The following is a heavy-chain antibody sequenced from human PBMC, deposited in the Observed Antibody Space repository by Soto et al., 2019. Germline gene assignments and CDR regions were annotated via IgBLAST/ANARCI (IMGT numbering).Heavy chain of an antibody. J-gene: IGHJ4*02. D-gene: IGHD5-12*01. CDR3: ARDYSGYDTLPHDY. CDR2: ISYDGSNK. Sequence: QVQLVESGGGVVQPGRSLRLCCAASGFTFSSYAMHWVRQAPGKGLEWVAVISYDGSNKYYADSVKGRFTISRDNSKNTLYLQMNSLRAEDTAVYYCARDYSGYDTLPHDYWGQGTLVTVSS. V-gene: IGHV3-30-3*01. CDR1: GFTFSSYA.